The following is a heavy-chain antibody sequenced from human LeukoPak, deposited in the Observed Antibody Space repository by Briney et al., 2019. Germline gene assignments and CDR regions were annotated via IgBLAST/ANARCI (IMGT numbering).Heavy chain of an antibody. J-gene: IGHJ4*02. CDR1: GSSFTSYW. Sequence: GASLKISCKGSGSSFTSYWIGWVRQMPGKGLEWMGIIYTGDSDTRYSPSFQGQITISADKSISTAYLQWSSLKASDTAMYYCARRDYYDSSGSLDYWGQGTLVTVSS. CDR2: IYTGDSDT. CDR3: ARRDYYDSSGSLDY. V-gene: IGHV5-51*01. D-gene: IGHD3-22*01.